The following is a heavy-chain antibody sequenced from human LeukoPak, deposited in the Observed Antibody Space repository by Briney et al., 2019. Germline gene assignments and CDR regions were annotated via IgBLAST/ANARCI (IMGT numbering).Heavy chain of an antibody. CDR1: GFTFSDHY. J-gene: IGHJ4*02. D-gene: IGHD3-22*01. CDR2: TRDKANGYTT. Sequence: GGSLRLSCAASGFTFSDHYMDWVRQGPGKGLEWVGRTRDKANGYTTDYAASVRGRFTISRDDSKNSLHLQMNSLKTEDTAVYYCARYYYDSSGYYRFDYWGQGTLVTVSS. V-gene: IGHV3-72*01. CDR3: ARYYYDSSGYYRFDY.